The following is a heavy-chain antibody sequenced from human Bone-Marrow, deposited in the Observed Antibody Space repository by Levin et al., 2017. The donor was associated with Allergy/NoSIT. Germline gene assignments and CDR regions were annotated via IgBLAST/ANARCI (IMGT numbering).Heavy chain of an antibody. D-gene: IGHD6-19*01. CDR1: GYTFTSYG. Sequence: ASVKVSCKASGYTFTSYGFNWVRQAPGQGLEWMGWISAYNGNTNYAQKFQGRVTMTTDTSTSTAYMELRSLRSDDTAVYYCAKDHGSGRYFDLWGRGTLVTVSS. CDR2: ISAYNGNT. CDR3: AKDHGSGRYFDL. V-gene: IGHV1-18*01. J-gene: IGHJ2*01.